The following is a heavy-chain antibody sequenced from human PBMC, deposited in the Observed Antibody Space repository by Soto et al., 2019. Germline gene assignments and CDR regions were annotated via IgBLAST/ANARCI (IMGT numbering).Heavy chain of an antibody. CDR1: GGSISSYY. V-gene: IGHV4-59*01. D-gene: IGHD3-22*01. J-gene: IGHJ5*02. CDR3: ARDMRGFYYDRTNWFDP. CDR2: IYYSGST. Sequence: LSLTCTVSGGSISSYYWSWIRQPPGKGLEWIGYIYYSGSTNYNPSLKSRVTISVDTSKNQFSLKLSSVTAADTAVYYCARDMRGFYYDRTNWFDPWGQGTLVTVS.